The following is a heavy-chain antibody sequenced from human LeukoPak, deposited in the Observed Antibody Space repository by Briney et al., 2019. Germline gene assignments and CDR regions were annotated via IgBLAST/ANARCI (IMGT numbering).Heavy chain of an antibody. Sequence: SETLSLTCTVSGGSISSSSYYWGWIRQPAGKGLEWIGRIYTSGSTNYNPSLKSRVTMSVDTSKNQFSLKLSSVTAADTAVYYCARDHHAEGYFDYWGQGTLVTVSS. CDR1: GGSISSSSYY. CDR3: ARDHHAEGYFDY. CDR2: IYTSGST. J-gene: IGHJ4*02. V-gene: IGHV4-61*02.